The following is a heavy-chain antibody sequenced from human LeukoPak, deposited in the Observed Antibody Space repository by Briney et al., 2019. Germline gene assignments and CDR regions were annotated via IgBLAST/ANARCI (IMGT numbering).Heavy chain of an antibody. CDR2: ISYDGSNK. V-gene: IGHV3-30*01. Sequence: GGSLRLSCAASGFTFSSYAMHWVRQAPGKGLEWEAVISYDGSNKYYADSVKGRFTISRDNSKNTLYLQMNSLRAEDTAVYYCARDGRRYCSSTSCYMGVDYWGQGTLVTVSS. J-gene: IGHJ4*02. CDR3: ARDGRRYCSSTSCYMGVDY. CDR1: GFTFSSYA. D-gene: IGHD2-2*02.